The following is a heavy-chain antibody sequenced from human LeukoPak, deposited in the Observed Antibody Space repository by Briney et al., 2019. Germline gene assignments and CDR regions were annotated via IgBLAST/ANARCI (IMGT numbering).Heavy chain of an antibody. J-gene: IGHJ4*02. CDR2: ISGSGGST. CDR3: ARDEDDYVLPDY. CDR1: GFTFSSYA. V-gene: IGHV3-23*01. D-gene: IGHD4-17*01. Sequence: GGSLRLSCAASGFTFSSYAMSWVRQAPGKGLEWVSAISGSGGSTYYADSVKGRFTISRDNAKNTLYLQMNSLRAEDTAVYYCARDEDDYVLPDYWGQGTLVTVSS.